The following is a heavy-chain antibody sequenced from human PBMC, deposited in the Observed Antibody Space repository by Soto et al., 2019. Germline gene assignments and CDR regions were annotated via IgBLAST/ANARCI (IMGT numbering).Heavy chain of an antibody. J-gene: IGHJ4*02. CDR3: ARGRYGDY. Sequence: QVHLVQSGAEVKKPGASVKVSCKGSGYAFTTYGITWVRQAPRQGLEWMGWISAHNGNTNYAQKLQGRVTVTTETSTSTAYMELRSLRSDDTAVYYCARGRYGDYWGQGALVTVSS. CDR2: ISAHNGNT. D-gene: IGHD1-1*01. V-gene: IGHV1-18*01. CDR1: GYAFTTYG.